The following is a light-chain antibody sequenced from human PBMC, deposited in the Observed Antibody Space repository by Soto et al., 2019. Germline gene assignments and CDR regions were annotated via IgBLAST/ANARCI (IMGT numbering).Light chain of an antibody. CDR2: EAS. CDR1: QSISNW. J-gene: IGKJ1*01. CDR3: QQYNTYST. V-gene: IGKV1-5*01. Sequence: DIQMTQSPSTLSASVGDRVTITCRASQSISNWLAWYQQKPGKVPKLLIYEASNLESGVPSRFSGSGSGTEFTLTIPSLQPDDFATYYAQQYNTYSTFGQGPKVDI.